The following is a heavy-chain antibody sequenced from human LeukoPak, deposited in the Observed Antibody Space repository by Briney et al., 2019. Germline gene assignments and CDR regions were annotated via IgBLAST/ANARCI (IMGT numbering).Heavy chain of an antibody. Sequence: SETLSLTCTVSGASISSHYWNWIRQPPGKRLEWIGYTSYTGSSTYNPSLNSRVTISVDTYKNQLSLTLTSVTAADTAVYYCARGSTVGDDYWGQGMLVTVSS. CDR3: ARGSTVGDDY. CDR2: TSYTGSS. D-gene: IGHD4-17*01. CDR1: GASISSHY. V-gene: IGHV4-59*11. J-gene: IGHJ4*02.